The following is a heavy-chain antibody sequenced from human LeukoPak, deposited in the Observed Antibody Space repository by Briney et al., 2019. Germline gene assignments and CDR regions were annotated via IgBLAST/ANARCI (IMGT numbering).Heavy chain of an antibody. CDR3: TRWDCTTTGCYPFDY. CDR2: IRDKANSYAT. D-gene: IGHD2-2*01. J-gene: IGHJ4*02. Sequence: GGSLRLSCAASGFTFSSYGMHWVRQAPGKGLEWVGRIRDKANSYATAYIASVKGRFTISRDDSKNTAYLQMSSLKTEDTAVYYCTRWDCTTTGCYPFDYWGQGTLVTVSS. CDR1: GFTFSSYG. V-gene: IGHV3-73*01.